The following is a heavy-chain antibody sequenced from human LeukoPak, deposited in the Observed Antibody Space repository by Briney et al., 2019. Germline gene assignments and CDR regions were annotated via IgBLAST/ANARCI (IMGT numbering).Heavy chain of an antibody. CDR1: GFTFTSYA. Sequence: AGGSLRLSCAASGFTFTSYAISWVRQAPGKGLEWVSAISGSGNAYYADSVKGRFTSSRDNSKNTLYLQMNSLRAEDTAVYYCAKSISSGSGAYYRGTFDYWGMGTLVTVSS. CDR3: AKSISSGSGAYYRGTFDY. J-gene: IGHJ4*02. CDR2: ISGSGNA. V-gene: IGHV3-23*01. D-gene: IGHD3-22*01.